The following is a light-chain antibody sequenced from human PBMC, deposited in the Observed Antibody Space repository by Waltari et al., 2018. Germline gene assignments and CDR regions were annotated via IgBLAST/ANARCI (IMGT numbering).Light chain of an antibody. J-gene: IGLJ2*01. CDR3: CSYAGSSTV. CDR2: DVS. Sequence: QSALTQSASVSGSPGQSITISCTGTSSDVGGYNYVSWYHQHPGKAPKLMIYDVSKRPSGVSNRFSGSKSGNTASLTISGLQAEDEADYYCCSYAGSSTVFGGGTKLTVL. V-gene: IGLV2-23*02. CDR1: SSDVGGYNY.